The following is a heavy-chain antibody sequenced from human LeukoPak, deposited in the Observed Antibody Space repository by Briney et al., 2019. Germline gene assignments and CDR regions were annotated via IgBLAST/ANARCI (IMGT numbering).Heavy chain of an antibody. Sequence: SVKVSCKASGGTFSSYAISWVRQAPGQGLEWMGRIIPILGIANYAQKFQGSVTITADKSTSTAYMELSSLRSEDTAVYYCARDEGDGALYYGMDVWGQGTTVTVSS. D-gene: IGHD3-16*01. J-gene: IGHJ6*02. CDR3: ARDEGDGALYYGMDV. V-gene: IGHV1-69*04. CDR1: GGTFSSYA. CDR2: IIPILGIA.